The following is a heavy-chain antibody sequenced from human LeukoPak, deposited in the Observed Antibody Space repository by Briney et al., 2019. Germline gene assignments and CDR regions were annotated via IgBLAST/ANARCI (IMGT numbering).Heavy chain of an antibody. CDR1: GYSFTSYW. D-gene: IGHD2-15*01. CDR2: IYPGDSDT. Sequence: GESLKISCKGSGYSFTSYWIGWVRQMPRKGLEWMGIIYPGDSDTRYSPSFQGQVTISADKSISTAYLQWSSLKASDSAMYYCARGRYCGDGSCLLEYWGQGTLVTVSS. J-gene: IGHJ4*02. CDR3: ARGRYCGDGSCLLEY. V-gene: IGHV5-51*01.